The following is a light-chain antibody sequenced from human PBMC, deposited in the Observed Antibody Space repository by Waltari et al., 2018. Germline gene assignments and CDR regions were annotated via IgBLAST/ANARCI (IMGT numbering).Light chain of an antibody. V-gene: IGKV1-12*01. J-gene: IGKJ2*01. CDR2: SAS. CDR1: QAISTW. Sequence: MTQSPSSVSASVGDRVTITCRASQAISTWLAWYXQKPGXAPKLLIYSASSLQSAVPSRCSGXXSGTDXTLTISSLQPEDFATYYCQXAYXXPLTFGQGTKLXIK. CDR3: QXAYXXPLT.